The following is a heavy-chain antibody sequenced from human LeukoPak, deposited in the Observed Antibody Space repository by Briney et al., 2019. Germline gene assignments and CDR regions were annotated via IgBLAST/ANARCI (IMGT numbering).Heavy chain of an antibody. Sequence: GWSLSPSCAATRLSDSSNYMSWVRQAPGKGLERVSALYSGGSTYYADSVKGRFTISRDNSKNTLYLQMNSLRAEDTAVYYCAKDHYDSSGYYPRYWGQGTLVSVSS. J-gene: IGHJ4*02. V-gene: IGHV3-66*01. CDR1: RLSDSSNY. CDR2: LYSGGST. CDR3: AKDHYDSSGYYPRY. D-gene: IGHD3-22*01.